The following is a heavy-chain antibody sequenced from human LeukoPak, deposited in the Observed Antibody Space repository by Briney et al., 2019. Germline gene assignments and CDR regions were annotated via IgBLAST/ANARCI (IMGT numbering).Heavy chain of an antibody. CDR1: GGTFNSYA. J-gene: IGHJ5*02. Sequence: SVKVSCKASGGTFNSYAISWVRQAPGQGLEWMGGIIPIFGTTNYARKFRGRVTLTADKSTRTAYMELSSLRSDDTAVYYCARDHSSSWYGRNNWFDPWGQGTLVTVSS. CDR3: ARDHSSSWYGRNNWFDP. D-gene: IGHD6-13*01. V-gene: IGHV1-69*06. CDR2: IIPIFGTT.